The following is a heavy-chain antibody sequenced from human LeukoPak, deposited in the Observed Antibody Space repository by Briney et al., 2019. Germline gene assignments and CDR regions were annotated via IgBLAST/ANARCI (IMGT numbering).Heavy chain of an antibody. D-gene: IGHD5-12*01. Sequence: ASVRVSCKASGGTFSSYAISWVRQAPGQGLEWMGGIIPIFGTANYAQKFQGRVTITADESTSTAYMELSSLRSEDTAVYYCATRKPAVSGYDWRGYLDYYYYYMDVWGKGTTVTVSS. J-gene: IGHJ6*03. CDR3: ATRKPAVSGYDWRGYLDYYYYYMDV. V-gene: IGHV1-69*13. CDR1: GGTFSSYA. CDR2: IIPIFGTA.